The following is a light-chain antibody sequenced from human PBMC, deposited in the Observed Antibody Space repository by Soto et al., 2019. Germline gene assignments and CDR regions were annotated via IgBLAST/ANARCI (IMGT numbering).Light chain of an antibody. CDR2: KVC. V-gene: IGKV2-30*02. CDR1: QSLVHSDGNTY. CDR3: MQATHLPLT. J-gene: IGKJ4*01. Sequence: DVVMTQSPLSLPVTLGQPASISCRSSQSLVHSDGNTYLNWYQQRPGQSPRRLIYKVCNRDSGVPDRFSGSGSGTDFTLKISWVEADDVGVYYCMQATHLPLTFGGGTKVEIK.